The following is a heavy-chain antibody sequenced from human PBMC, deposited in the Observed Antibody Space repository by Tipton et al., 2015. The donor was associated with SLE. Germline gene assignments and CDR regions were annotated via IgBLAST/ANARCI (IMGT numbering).Heavy chain of an antibody. Sequence: TLSLTCAVSGYSISSGYYWGWIRQPPGKGLEWIGSIYHSGSTYYNPSLKSRVTISVDTSKNQFSLKLSSVTAADTAVYYCARVIRGVIWYFDLWGRGTLVTVSS. J-gene: IGHJ2*01. CDR3: ARVIRGVIWYFDL. D-gene: IGHD3-10*01. V-gene: IGHV4-38-2*01. CDR1: GYSISSGYY. CDR2: IYHSGST.